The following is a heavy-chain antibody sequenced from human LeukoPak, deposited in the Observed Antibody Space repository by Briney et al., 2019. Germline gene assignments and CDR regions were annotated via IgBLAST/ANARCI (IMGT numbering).Heavy chain of an antibody. Sequence: PSETPSLTCAVYGGSFSGYYWSWIRQPPGKGLEWIGEIYHSGSTNYNPSLKSRVTISVDKSKNQFSLKLSSVTAADTAVYYCARGGSYYDILTGYYRPSGAFDIWGQGTMVTVSS. J-gene: IGHJ3*02. D-gene: IGHD3-9*01. V-gene: IGHV4-34*01. CDR2: IYHSGST. CDR1: GGSFSGYY. CDR3: ARGGSYYDILTGYYRPSGAFDI.